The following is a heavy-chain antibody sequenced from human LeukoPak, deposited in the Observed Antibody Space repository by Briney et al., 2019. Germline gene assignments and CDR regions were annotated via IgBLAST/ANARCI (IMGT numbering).Heavy chain of an antibody. D-gene: IGHD1-26*01. J-gene: IGHJ4*02. Sequence: SETLSLTCTVSGGSISSGSYYWSWIRQPAGKGLEWIGRIYTSGSTNYNPSLKSRVTISVDTSKNQFSLKLSSVTAADTAVYYCARAAVGATWGAFDYWGQGTLVTVSS. CDR3: ARAAVGATWGAFDY. CDR2: IYTSGST. CDR1: GGSISSGSYY. V-gene: IGHV4-61*02.